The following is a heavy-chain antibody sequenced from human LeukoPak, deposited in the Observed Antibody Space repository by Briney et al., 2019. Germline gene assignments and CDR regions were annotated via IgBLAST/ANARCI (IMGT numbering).Heavy chain of an antibody. D-gene: IGHD6-13*01. CDR3: ARDSSSWYSNDAFDI. V-gene: IGHV1-69*04. CDR2: IIPILGIA. CDR1: GGTFSSYA. Sequence: ASVKVSRKASGGTFSSYAISWVRQAPGQGLEWMGRIIPILGIANYAQKFQGRVTITADKSTSTAYMELSSLRSEDTAVYYCARDSSSWYSNDAFDIWGQGTMVTVSS. J-gene: IGHJ3*02.